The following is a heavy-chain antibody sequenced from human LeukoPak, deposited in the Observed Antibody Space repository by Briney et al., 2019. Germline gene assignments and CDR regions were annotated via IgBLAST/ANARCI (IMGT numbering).Heavy chain of an antibody. J-gene: IGHJ4*02. D-gene: IGHD3-9*01. V-gene: IGHV3-64D*06. CDR2: ITNNGGNT. CDR3: VIVRGYFDSSGSDY. Sequence: GGSLRLSCPASGFTFSSYTIHWVRQAPGRGLEFVSAITNNGGNTYYAYSVKGRFTISRHNSKNTVYLQMSSLRAEDAAVYYCVIVRGYFDSSGSDYWGQGTLVTVSS. CDR1: GFTFSSYT.